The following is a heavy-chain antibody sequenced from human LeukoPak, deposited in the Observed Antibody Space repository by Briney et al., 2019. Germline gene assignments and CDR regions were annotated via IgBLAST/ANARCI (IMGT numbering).Heavy chain of an antibody. CDR2: ICGSGGST. V-gene: IGHV3-23*01. Sequence: GGSLRLSCAASGFTFSSYAMSWVRQAPGKGLEWVSAICGSGGSTYYADSVKGRFTISRDNSKNTLYLQMNSLRAEDTAVYYCARDRDDYYDSSGYLSDAFDIWGQGTMVTVSS. CDR1: GFTFSSYA. CDR3: ARDRDDYYDSSGYLSDAFDI. D-gene: IGHD3-22*01. J-gene: IGHJ3*02.